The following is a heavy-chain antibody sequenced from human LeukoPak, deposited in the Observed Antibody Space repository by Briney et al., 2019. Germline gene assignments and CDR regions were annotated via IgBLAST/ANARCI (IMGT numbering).Heavy chain of an antibody. CDR3: TRISEAYYMDV. CDR1: GDSMSSSSYY. Sequence: PSETLSLTCSVSGDSMSSSSYYWGWIRQPPGKGLGWIGSIYYSGSTYFNPSLTSRVTLSVDTSKNQFSLKVNSVTAADTAVYYCTRISEAYYMDVWGIGTTVIISS. J-gene: IGHJ6*03. CDR2: IYYSGST. V-gene: IGHV4-39*01.